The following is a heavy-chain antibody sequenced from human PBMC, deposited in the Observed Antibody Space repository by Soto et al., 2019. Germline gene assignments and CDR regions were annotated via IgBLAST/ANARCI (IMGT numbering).Heavy chain of an antibody. CDR1: GYTFTNPG. Sequence: ASVKVSCKASGYTFTNPGISWVRQAPGQGLEWVGWVSGYNDKTKSAQKFQGRVTMTTDTSTSTAYMELRSLRSDDTAVYYCARNFSPVAYFFDYWGQGTLVTVSS. D-gene: IGHD2-21*01. CDR2: VSGYNDKT. CDR3: ARNFSPVAYFFDY. V-gene: IGHV1-18*04. J-gene: IGHJ4*02.